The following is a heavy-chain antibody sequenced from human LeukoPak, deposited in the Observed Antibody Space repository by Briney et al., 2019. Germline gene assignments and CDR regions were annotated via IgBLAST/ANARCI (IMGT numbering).Heavy chain of an antibody. D-gene: IGHD6-13*01. CDR3: AGDRWPSGYFDY. J-gene: IGHJ4*02. CDR2: INYSGNT. V-gene: IGHV4-59*01. CDR1: GDSISSYY. Sequence: PSETLSLTCTVSGDSISSYYWSWIRLPPGKGLEWIGYINYSGNTNSNPSLKSRVTISVDTSKNQFSLKLSSVTPADTAVYYCAGDRWPSGYFDYWGQGILVTVSS.